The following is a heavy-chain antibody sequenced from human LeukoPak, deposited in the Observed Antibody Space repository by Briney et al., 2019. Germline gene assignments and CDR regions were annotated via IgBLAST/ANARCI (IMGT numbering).Heavy chain of an antibody. D-gene: IGHD6-6*01. CDR1: RFTFSGFW. J-gene: IGHJ3*01. Sequence: GGSLRLSCAVSRFTFSGFWMSWSRQAPGKGLEWVASINSDGSEGYYADVVKGRFTISRDNAKNSLYLQINSLRAEDTAVYYCARSSYSSSSSVWGQGTMVTVSS. V-gene: IGHV3-7*03. CDR2: INSDGSEG. CDR3: ARSSYSSSSSV.